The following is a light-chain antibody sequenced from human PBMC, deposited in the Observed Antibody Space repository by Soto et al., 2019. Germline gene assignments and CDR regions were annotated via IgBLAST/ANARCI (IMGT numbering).Light chain of an antibody. V-gene: IGLV4-69*01. CDR3: QTWGTGILV. J-gene: IGLJ2*01. CDR2: LNSDGSH. CDR1: SGHSSYA. Sequence: QLVLTQSPSASASLGVSVKLTCTLSSGHSSYAIAWHQQQPEKGPRYLMKLNSDGSHNKGDGIPDRFSGSSSGAERYLTISGLQSEDEADYYCQTWGTGILVFGGGTKLTVL.